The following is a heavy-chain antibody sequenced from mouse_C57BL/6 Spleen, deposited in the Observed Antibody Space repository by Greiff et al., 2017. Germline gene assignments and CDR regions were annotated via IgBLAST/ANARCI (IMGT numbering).Heavy chain of an antibody. D-gene: IGHD1-1*01. CDR1: GFTFSSYA. CDR2: ISDGGSYT. CDR3: ARDRNYYGSSYLHYFDY. Sequence: EVKVVESGGGLVKPGGSLKLSCAASGFTFSSYAMSWVRQTPEKRLEWVATISDGGSYTYYPDNVKGRFTISRDNAKNNLYLQMSHLKSEDTAMYYCARDRNYYGSSYLHYFDYWGQGTTLTVSS. V-gene: IGHV5-4*01. J-gene: IGHJ2*01.